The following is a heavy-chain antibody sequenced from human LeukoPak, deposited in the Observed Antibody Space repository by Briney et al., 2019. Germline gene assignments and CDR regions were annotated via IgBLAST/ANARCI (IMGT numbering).Heavy chain of an antibody. D-gene: IGHD6-19*01. V-gene: IGHV5-10-1*01. J-gene: IGHJ4*02. CDR3: ARPGIAVAGFFDY. CDR1: GYTFTTYW. CDR2: IDPSDSYT. Sequence: GESLKISCQGSGYTFTTYWIGWVRQMPGKGLEWMGRIDPSDSYTNYSPPFQGHVTISADKSTSTASLQWSSLKASDTAVYYCARPGIAVAGFFDYWGQGTLVTVSS.